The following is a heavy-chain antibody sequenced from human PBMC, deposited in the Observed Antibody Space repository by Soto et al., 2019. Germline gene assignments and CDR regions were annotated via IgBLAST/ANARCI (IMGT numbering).Heavy chain of an antibody. Sequence: QITLKESGPTLVKPTQTLTLTCTFSGFSLSTSGVGVGWIRQPPGKALEWLALIYWDDDKRYSPSLKSRLTITKDTSKTQVVLTMTNMDPVDTATYYCAHRRYDFWSGYYTWFDPWGQGTLVTVSS. V-gene: IGHV2-5*02. D-gene: IGHD3-3*01. CDR3: AHRRYDFWSGYYTWFDP. J-gene: IGHJ5*02. CDR1: GFSLSTSGVG. CDR2: IYWDDDK.